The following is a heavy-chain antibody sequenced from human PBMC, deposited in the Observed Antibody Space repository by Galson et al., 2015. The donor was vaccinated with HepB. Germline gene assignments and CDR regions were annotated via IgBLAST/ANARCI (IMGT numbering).Heavy chain of an antibody. V-gene: IGHV1-18*04. CDR3: ARIVVVPAANTYYGMDV. D-gene: IGHD2-2*01. CDR1: GYTFTSYG. Sequence: SAKVSCKASGYTFTSYGISWVRQAPGQGLEWMGWISAYNGNTNYAQKLQGRVTMTTDTSTSTAYMELRSLRSDDTAVYYCARIVVVPAANTYYGMDVWGQGTTVTVSS. J-gene: IGHJ6*02. CDR2: ISAYNGNT.